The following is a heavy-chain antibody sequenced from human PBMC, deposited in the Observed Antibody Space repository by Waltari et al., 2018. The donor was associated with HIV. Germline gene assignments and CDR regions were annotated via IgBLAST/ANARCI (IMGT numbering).Heavy chain of an antibody. V-gene: IGHV1-18*01. CDR3: ARINCTSVSCYASLDY. D-gene: IGHD2-2*01. J-gene: IGHJ4*02. CDR2: VSAYNGNT. Sequence: QVQLVQSGAEVKKPRASVKLSCRASGYTFTSYGISWVRQAPGQGLEWMGWVSAYNGNTNYAQKLQGRVTMTTDTSTSTAYMELRSLRSDDTAVYYCARINCTSVSCYASLDYWGQGTLVTVSS. CDR1: GYTFTSYG.